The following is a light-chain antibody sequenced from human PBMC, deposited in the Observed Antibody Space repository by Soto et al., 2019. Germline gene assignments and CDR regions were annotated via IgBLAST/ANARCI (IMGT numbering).Light chain of an antibody. CDR2: DVT. J-gene: IGLJ1*01. CDR3: SSFTSSSTYV. Sequence: QPVSVSGSPGQSITISCTGTSSDVGAYKFVSWYQHHPGKAPKLIIYDVTTRPSGVSNRFSGSKSGDTASLTISGLQSEDEADYYCSSFTSSSTYVFGTGTKLTVL. V-gene: IGLV2-14*03. CDR1: SSDVGAYKF.